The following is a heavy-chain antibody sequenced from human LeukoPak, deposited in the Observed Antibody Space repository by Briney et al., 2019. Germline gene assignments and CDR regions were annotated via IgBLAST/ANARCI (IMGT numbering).Heavy chain of an antibody. Sequence: ASVKVSCKASGYTFTSYGISWVRQAPGQGLEWMGWISAYNGNTNYAQKLQGRVTMTTDTSTSTAYMELRSLRSEDTAVYYCARGPRRDYGDYGPPWRLWGQGTLVTVSS. J-gene: IGHJ4*02. CDR2: ISAYNGNT. V-gene: IGHV1-18*01. CDR1: GYTFTSYG. CDR3: ARGPRRDYGDYGPPWRL. D-gene: IGHD4-17*01.